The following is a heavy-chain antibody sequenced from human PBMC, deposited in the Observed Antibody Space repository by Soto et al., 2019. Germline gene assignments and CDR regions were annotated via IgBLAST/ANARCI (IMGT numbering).Heavy chain of an antibody. D-gene: IGHD3-10*01. V-gene: IGHV2-5*01. CDR2: IYWNGIE. CDR3: AHGDPLDFHY. J-gene: IGHJ4*02. Sequence: QITLKESGPTLVRPTQTLTLTCTFSGFSLSSSGEAVGWIRQPPGKALEWLALIYWNGIERYSPSLKSGLTIIKDTSKNQVVLTMTNMAPVDTATYFCAHGDPLDFHYWGPGTLVTVSP. CDR1: GFSLSSSGEA.